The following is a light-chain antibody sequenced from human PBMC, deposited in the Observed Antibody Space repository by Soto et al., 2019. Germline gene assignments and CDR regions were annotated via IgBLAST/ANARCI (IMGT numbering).Light chain of an antibody. J-gene: IGLJ1*01. CDR2: EVS. CDR3: SSYTSSSIDYV. CDR1: SSVVSGYNY. V-gene: IGLV2-14*01. Sequence: QSALTQPASVSGSPGQSITISCTGTSSVVSGYNYVSWYQQHPGKAPKLMIYEVSNRPSGVSNRFSGSKSGNTASLTISGLQAEDEADYYCSSYTSSSIDYVFGTGTKLTVL.